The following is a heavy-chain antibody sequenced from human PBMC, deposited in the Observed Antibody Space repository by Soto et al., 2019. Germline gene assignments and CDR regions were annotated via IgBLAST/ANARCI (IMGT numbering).Heavy chain of an antibody. CDR1: GFTFSSYG. Sequence: PGGSLRLSCAASGFTFSSYGMHWVRQAPGKGLEWVAVISYDGSNKYYADSVKGRFTISRDNSKNTLYLQMNSLRAEDTAVYYCAKDRVPGIAVAFDYWGQGTLVTVSS. J-gene: IGHJ4*02. CDR2: ISYDGSNK. V-gene: IGHV3-30*18. D-gene: IGHD6-19*01. CDR3: AKDRVPGIAVAFDY.